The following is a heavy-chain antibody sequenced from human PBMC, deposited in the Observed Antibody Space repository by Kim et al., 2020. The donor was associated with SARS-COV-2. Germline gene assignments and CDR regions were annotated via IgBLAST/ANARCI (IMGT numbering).Heavy chain of an antibody. CDR3: AKYAARVCDY. V-gene: IGHV3-23*01. Sequence: STYYADSVKGRFTISRDNSKNTLYLQMNSLRAEDTAVYYCAKYAARVCDYWGQGTLVTVSS. J-gene: IGHJ4*02. CDR2: ST. D-gene: IGHD6-25*01.